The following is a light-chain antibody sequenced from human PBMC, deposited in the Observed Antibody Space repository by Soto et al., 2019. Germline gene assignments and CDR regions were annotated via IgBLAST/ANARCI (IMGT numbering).Light chain of an antibody. CDR2: GAS. CDR3: QQSHSTPWT. CDR1: HTITTY. Sequence: DIQMTQSPSSLSASVGDRVIITCRASHTITTYLNWYQQKPGKAPQLLIYGASTLQSGVPSRFTGSGSGTAFTLTISSLQPEDFATYHCQQSHSTPWTFGQGTKVDIK. V-gene: IGKV1-39*01. J-gene: IGKJ1*01.